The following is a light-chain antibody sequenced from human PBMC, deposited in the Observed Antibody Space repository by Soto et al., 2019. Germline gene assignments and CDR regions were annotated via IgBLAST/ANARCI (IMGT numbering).Light chain of an antibody. J-gene: IGKJ3*01. V-gene: IGKV1-27*01. CDR1: QGISNY. CDR2: AAS. CDR3: QKYNSAHQT. Sequence: DIQMTQSPSSLSASVGDRVTITCRASQGISNYLAWYQQKPGKVPKLLIYAASTLQSGVPSRFSASGSGEDLTLTISSLQPEDVATYYCQKYNSAHQTVGPGTKVDIK.